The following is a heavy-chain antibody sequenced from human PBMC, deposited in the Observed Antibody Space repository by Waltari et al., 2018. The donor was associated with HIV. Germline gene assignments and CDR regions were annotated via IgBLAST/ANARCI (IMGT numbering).Heavy chain of an antibody. CDR3: LPDYDILTGYLAFDY. D-gene: IGHD3-9*01. V-gene: IGHV3-49*03. Sequence: EVQLVESGGGLVQPGRSLRLSCTASGFTFGDYAMSWFRQAPGKGREWVSIIRSKAYGGTTEYAASVKGRFTISRDDSKSIAYLQMNSLKTEDTAVYYCLPDYDILTGYLAFDYWGQGTLVTVSS. CDR1: GFTFGDYA. CDR2: IRSKAYGGTT. J-gene: IGHJ4*02.